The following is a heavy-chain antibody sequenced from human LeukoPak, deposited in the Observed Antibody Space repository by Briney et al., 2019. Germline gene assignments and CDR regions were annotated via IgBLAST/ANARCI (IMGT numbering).Heavy chain of an antibody. CDR1: GGAFSSYA. D-gene: IGHD6-19*01. CDR3: ARERYSSGWYPDY. CDR2: IIPIFGTA. J-gene: IGHJ4*02. Sequence: SVKVSCKASGGAFSSYAISWVRQAPGQGLEWMGGIIPIFGTANYAQKFQGRVTITADESTSTAYMELSSLRSEDTAVYYCARERYSSGWYPDYWGQGTLVTVSS. V-gene: IGHV1-69*13.